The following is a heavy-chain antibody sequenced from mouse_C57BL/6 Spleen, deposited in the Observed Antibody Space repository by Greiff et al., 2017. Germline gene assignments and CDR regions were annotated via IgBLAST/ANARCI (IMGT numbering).Heavy chain of an antibody. CDR2: INPSTGGT. D-gene: IGHD2-1*01. CDR3: ARSDGNYLDY. Sequence: EVMLVESGPELVKPGASVKISCKASGYSFTGYYMNWVKQSPEKSLEWIGEINPSTGGTTYNQKFKAKATLTVDKSSSTAYMQLKSLTSEDSAVYYCARSDGNYLDYWGQGTTLTVSS. CDR1: GYSFTGYY. V-gene: IGHV1-42*01. J-gene: IGHJ2*01.